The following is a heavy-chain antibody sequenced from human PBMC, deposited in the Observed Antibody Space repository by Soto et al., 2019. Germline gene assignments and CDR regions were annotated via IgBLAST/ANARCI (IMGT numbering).Heavy chain of an antibody. J-gene: IGHJ4*02. Sequence: SSVKVSCKASGGTFSSYAISWVRQAPGQGLEWMGGIIPIFGTANYAQKFQGRVTITADESTSTAYMELSSLRSEDTAVYYCARIPPPDYDFWSGHRNTNNDPDYWGQGTLVTVSS. V-gene: IGHV1-69*13. D-gene: IGHD3-3*01. CDR2: IIPIFGTA. CDR1: GGTFSSYA. CDR3: ARIPPPDYDFWSGHRNTNNDPDY.